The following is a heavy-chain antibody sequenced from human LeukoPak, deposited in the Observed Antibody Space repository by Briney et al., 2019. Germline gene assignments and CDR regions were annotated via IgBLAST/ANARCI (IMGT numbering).Heavy chain of an antibody. CDR1: GYPFSSYY. D-gene: IGHD1-7*01. J-gene: IGHJ4*02. Sequence: PGGSLRLSCAAPGYPFSSYYMYWVRQAPGKGPVWVSGSNTVGSTTSYADSVVKGRFTISRDNAKNTLYLQMNSLRAEDTAVYYCVAYNWNYPDYWGQGTLVTVSS. V-gene: IGHV3-74*01. CDR2: SNTVGSTT. CDR3: VAYNWNYPDY.